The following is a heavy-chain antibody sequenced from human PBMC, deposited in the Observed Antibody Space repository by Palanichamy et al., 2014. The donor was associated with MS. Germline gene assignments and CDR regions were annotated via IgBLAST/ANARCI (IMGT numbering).Heavy chain of an antibody. J-gene: IGHJ4*02. D-gene: IGHD4-17*01. Sequence: QVQLVQSGAELKKPGASVKISCKASGYTFTNFFMHWVRQAPGRGPEWVEWIHAGHGETRQSQKFQGRLSLTRDTSASTIYMELSGLTFDDTALYYCVRDFPGRADDYGYYDSWGQGTLVTVSS. CDR2: IHAGHGET. CDR1: GYTFTNFF. CDR3: VRDFPGRADDYGYYDS. V-gene: IGHV1-3*01.